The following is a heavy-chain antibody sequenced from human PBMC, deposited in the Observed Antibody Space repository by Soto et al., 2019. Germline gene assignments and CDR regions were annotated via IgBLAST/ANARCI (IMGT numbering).Heavy chain of an antibody. CDR1: GFSFSYYG. V-gene: IGHV3-30*18. D-gene: IGHD3-16*01. CDR2: ISYDGSKK. J-gene: IGHJ4*02. CDR3: AKELRGGTPNHLLDY. Sequence: GGSLRLSCAGSGFSFSYYGMHWVRQAPGKGLESVAVISYDGSKKWYADSVKGRFTISRENSKNTLYLQLNTLRAEDTAVYYCAKELRGGTPNHLLDYWGQGTLVTVSS.